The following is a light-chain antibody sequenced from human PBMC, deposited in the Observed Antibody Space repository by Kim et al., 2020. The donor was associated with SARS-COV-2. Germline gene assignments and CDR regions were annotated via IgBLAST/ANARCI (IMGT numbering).Light chain of an antibody. V-gene: IGKV1-9*01. CDR1: QGIDNH. CDR3: QQLNTYPWT. Sequence: GDRVAVTCRTSQGIDNHLAWYQQKPGKAPKLLIFAASTLQSGVPSRFSGSGSGTEFTLTVSSLQPEDFAIYYCQQLNTYPWTFGQGTKG. CDR2: AAS. J-gene: IGKJ1*01.